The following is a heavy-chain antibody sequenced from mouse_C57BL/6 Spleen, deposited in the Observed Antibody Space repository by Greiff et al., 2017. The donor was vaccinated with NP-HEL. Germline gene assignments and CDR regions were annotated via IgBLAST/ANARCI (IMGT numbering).Heavy chain of an antibody. Sequence: VQLQQSGAELVRPGASVKLSCTASGFNIKDDYMHWVKQRPEQGLEWIGWIDPENGDTEYASKFQGKATITADTSSNTAYLQLSSLTSEDTAVYYCTTSVVTPSYAMDYWGQGTSGTVSS. CDR1: GFNIKDDY. CDR3: TTSVVTPSYAMDY. D-gene: IGHD1-1*01. CDR2: IDPENGDT. V-gene: IGHV14-4*01. J-gene: IGHJ4*01.